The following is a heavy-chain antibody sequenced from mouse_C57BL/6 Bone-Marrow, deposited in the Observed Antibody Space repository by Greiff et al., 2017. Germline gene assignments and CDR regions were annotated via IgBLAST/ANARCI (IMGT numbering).Heavy chain of an antibody. Sequence: QVQLQQPGAELVKPGASVKLSCKASGYTFTSYWMHWVKQRPGQGLEWIGMIHPNSGRTNYNEKFKSKATLPADKSSSTAYMQLSSLTSEDSAVXYSPYGCYAMDYWGQGTTLTVSS. J-gene: IGHJ4*01. V-gene: IGHV1-64*01. CDR3: PYGCYAMDY. CDR2: IHPNSGRT. D-gene: IGHD1-1*01. CDR1: GYTFTSYW.